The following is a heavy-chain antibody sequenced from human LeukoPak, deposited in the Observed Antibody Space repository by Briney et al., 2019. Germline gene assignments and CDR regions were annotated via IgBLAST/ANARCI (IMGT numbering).Heavy chain of an antibody. CDR3: ARMASVPV. Sequence: ASVTVSCKASGYTLTDYYMHWVRQAPGQGLEWMGWINPNSGGTYYAQKFQGRVTMTRDTSISTAHMELSSLTSDDTAVYYCARMASVPVWGQGTLVTVPS. D-gene: IGHD5-24*01. V-gene: IGHV1-2*02. CDR2: INPNSGGT. CDR1: GYTLTDYY. J-gene: IGHJ4*02.